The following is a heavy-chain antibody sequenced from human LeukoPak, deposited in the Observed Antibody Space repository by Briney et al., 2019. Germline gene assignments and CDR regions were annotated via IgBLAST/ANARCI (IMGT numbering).Heavy chain of an antibody. J-gene: IGHJ4*02. CDR3: ARESCVNVLRLGGFDY. CDR2: TYYRSKWYY. Sequence: SQTLSLTCAISGDSVSSKSTARNWIRQSPSRGLEWLGRTYYRSKWYYDHAISVKSRIIVNPDTSRNQFSLQLRFVTPEDTAVYYCARESCVNVLRLGGFDYWGLGTLVTVSS. V-gene: IGHV6-1*01. CDR1: GDSVSSKSTA. D-gene: IGHD3-16*01.